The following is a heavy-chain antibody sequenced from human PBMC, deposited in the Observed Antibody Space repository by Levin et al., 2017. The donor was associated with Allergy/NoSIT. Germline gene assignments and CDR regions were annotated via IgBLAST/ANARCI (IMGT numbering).Heavy chain of an antibody. D-gene: IGHD2-2*01. CDR1: GYTFTGYY. J-gene: IGHJ5*02. V-gene: IGHV1-2*02. CDR2: INPNSGGT. Sequence: ASVKVSCKSSGYTFTGYYLHWVRQTPGQGLEWMGWINPNSGGTNYAQKFQGRVTMTRDTSISTAYMELSRLKSDDTAIYYCARGDLVAIALLAPWGQGTLVTVSS. CDR3: ARGDLVAIALLAP.